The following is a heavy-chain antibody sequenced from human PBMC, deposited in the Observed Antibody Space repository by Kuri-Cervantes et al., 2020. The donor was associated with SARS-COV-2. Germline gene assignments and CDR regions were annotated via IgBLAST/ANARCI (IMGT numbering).Heavy chain of an antibody. Sequence: GGSLRLSCAASGFTFSSYGMHWVRQAPGKGLEWVAVISYDGSNKYYADSVKGRFTISGDNSKNTLYLQMNSLRAEDTAVYYCAKDLEQQLDSHYGMDVWGQGTTVTVSS. CDR2: ISYDGSNK. J-gene: IGHJ6*02. V-gene: IGHV3-30*18. D-gene: IGHD6-13*01. CDR3: AKDLEQQLDSHYGMDV. CDR1: GFTFSSYG.